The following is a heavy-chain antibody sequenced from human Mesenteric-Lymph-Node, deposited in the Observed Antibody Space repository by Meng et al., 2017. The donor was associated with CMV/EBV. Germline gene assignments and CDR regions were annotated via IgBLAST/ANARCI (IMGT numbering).Heavy chain of an antibody. CDR2: ISYNNTV. Sequence: GESLKISCATSGFSFSTHEMNWVRQAPGQGPEWLSYISYNNTVYYADSVKGRFIISRDNAKNSLYLHMSSLRAEDTAVYYCATGARRYCSGGGCYSGHWGQGTLVTVSS. D-gene: IGHD2-15*01. CDR3: ATGARRYCSGGGCYSGH. J-gene: IGHJ4*02. CDR1: GFSFSTHE. V-gene: IGHV3-48*03.